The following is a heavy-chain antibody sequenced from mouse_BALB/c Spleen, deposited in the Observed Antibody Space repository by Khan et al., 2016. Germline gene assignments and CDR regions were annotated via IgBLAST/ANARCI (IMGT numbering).Heavy chain of an antibody. Sequence: QVQLKESGPSLAQPSQSLSITCTATGFSLTTYGVHWVRQSPGKGLEWLGVIWRGGSTDYNAAFMSRLSITKDNTKSKASFKMNSLQADDTAIYYCAKVGYYDSDGAWFAYWGQGSLVTVSA. D-gene: IGHD2-4*01. CDR3: AKVGYYDSDGAWFAY. CDR2: IWRGGST. CDR1: GFSLTTYG. V-gene: IGHV2-5-1*01. J-gene: IGHJ3*01.